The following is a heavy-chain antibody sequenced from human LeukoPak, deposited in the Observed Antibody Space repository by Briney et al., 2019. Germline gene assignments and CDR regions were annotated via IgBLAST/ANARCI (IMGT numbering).Heavy chain of an antibody. D-gene: IGHD1-26*01. CDR1: GYTLTELS. V-gene: IGHV1-24*01. Sequence: ASVKVSCEVSGYTLTELSMHWVRQAPGKGLEWVGGFDPEDGETIYAQKFQGRATMTEDTSTDTAYMELSSLRSEDTAVYYCATGVGATLGWFDPWGQGTLVTVSS. J-gene: IGHJ5*02. CDR3: ATGVGATLGWFDP. CDR2: FDPEDGET.